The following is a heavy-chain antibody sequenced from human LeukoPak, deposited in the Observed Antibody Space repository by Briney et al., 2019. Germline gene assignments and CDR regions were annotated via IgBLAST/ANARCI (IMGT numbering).Heavy chain of an antibody. CDR2: INHSGST. Sequence: SETLSLTCDVYVGSFSGYYWSWIRQPPGKGLEWIGEINHSGSTNYNPSLKSRVTISVDTSKNQFSLKLSSVTAADTAVYYCARGFGYYYGSGIERRLDYWGQGTLVTVSS. V-gene: IGHV4-34*01. CDR3: ARGFGYYYGSGIERRLDY. CDR1: VGSFSGYY. D-gene: IGHD3-10*01. J-gene: IGHJ4*02.